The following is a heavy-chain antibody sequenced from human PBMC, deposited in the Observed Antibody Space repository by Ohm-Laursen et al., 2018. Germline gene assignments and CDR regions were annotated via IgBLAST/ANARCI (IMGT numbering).Heavy chain of an antibody. J-gene: IGHJ6*02. CDR2: TYYRSKWYN. CDR1: GDSVSSTGAA. V-gene: IGHV6-1*01. Sequence: SETLSLTCVVSGDSVSSTGAAWNWLRQSPSRGLEWLGRTYYRSKWYNDYAVSVRSRITINPDTSRNQFSLQLNSVTPEDTAVYYCARARLLYSTSWYEYYSYGIQVWGQGTTVTVSS. CDR3: ARARLLYSTSWYEYYSYGIQV. D-gene: IGHD6-13*01.